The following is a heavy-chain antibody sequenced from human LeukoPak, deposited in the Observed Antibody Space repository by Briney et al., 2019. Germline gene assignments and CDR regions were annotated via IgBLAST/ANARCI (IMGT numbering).Heavy chain of an antibody. CDR2: IYYTRST. D-gene: IGHD4-11*01. V-gene: IGHV4-59*01. J-gene: IGHJ4*02. Sequence: TSETLSLTCTVSGGSIRGNYWSWIRQPPGKGLEWIGDIYYTRSTNYNPSLKSRVTISVDTSKNQFSLKLSSVTAADTAVYYCARMSVTSLALYFDYWGQGTLVTVSS. CDR1: GGSIRGNY. CDR3: ARMSVTSLALYFDY.